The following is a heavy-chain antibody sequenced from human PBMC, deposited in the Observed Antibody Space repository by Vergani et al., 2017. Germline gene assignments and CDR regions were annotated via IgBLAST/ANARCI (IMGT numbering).Heavy chain of an antibody. D-gene: IGHD2-15*01. CDR2: IHTGGST. CDR1: GESIRSGSHY. V-gene: IGHV4-61*02. J-gene: IGHJ4*02. Sequence: QVKLQESGPGLLKPSQTLSLTCTVSGESIRSGSHYWSWIRQPAGKGPEWIGHIHTGGSTDLNPSFKSRVPISVDTSKSQFSLKLNSVTVADTAGYYCARSRPYCTSGSCPAIWGQGTLVTVSS. CDR3: ARSRPYCTSGSCPAI.